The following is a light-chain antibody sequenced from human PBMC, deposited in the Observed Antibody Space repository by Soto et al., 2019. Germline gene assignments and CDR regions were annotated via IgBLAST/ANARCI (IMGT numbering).Light chain of an antibody. CDR1: SSDVGGYNY. CDR2: EVS. J-gene: IGLJ1*01. CDR3: TSYTSSTTLDV. V-gene: IGLV2-14*01. Sequence: QSVLTQPGSVSGSPGQSITISCTGTSSDVGGYNYVSWYQQHPGKAPKLMIYEVSNRPSGVSNRFSGSKSGHTASLTISGLQSEDEADYFCTSYTSSTTLDVFGTGTKV.